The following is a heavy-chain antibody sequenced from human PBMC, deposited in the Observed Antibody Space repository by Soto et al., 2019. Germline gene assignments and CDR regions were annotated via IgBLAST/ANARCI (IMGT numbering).Heavy chain of an antibody. J-gene: IGHJ6*03. V-gene: IGHV3-66*01. CDR1: GFTVSSNY. D-gene: IGHD3-16*01. Sequence: EVQLVESGGGLVQPGGSLRLSCAASGFTVSSNYMSWVRQAPGKELEWVSVIYSGGSTYYADSVKGRFTIYRDNSKNTLYLQMNSLTAEDTAVYYCARDKGVHAYYYYYMDVWVKGTTVIVSS. CDR3: ARDKGVHAYYYYYMDV. CDR2: IYSGGST.